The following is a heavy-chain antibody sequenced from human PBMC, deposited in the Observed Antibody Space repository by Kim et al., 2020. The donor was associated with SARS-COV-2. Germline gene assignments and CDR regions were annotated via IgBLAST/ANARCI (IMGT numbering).Heavy chain of an antibody. D-gene: IGHD3-16*01. Sequence: GGSLRLSCAASGFTFSDYYMSWIRQAPGKGLEWVSYISSSGSTIYYADSVKGRFTISRDNAKNSLYLQMNSLRAEDTAVYYCASGPEWGWGTNAFDIWGQGTMVTVSS. CDR1: GFTFSDYY. J-gene: IGHJ3*02. CDR2: ISSSGSTI. V-gene: IGHV3-11*04. CDR3: ASGPEWGWGTNAFDI.